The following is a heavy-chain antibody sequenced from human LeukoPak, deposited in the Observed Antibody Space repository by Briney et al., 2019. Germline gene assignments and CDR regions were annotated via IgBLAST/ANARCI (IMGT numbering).Heavy chain of an antibody. CDR2: ISSSSSNI. J-gene: IGHJ3*02. D-gene: IGHD6-13*01. V-gene: IGHV3-21*01. Sequence: GGSLRLSCKVSGFTFNTYTMNWVRQAPGKGLEWVSSISSSSSNIYYADSVKGRFTISRDNSKNTLYLQMNSLRAEDTAVYYCAREGPTTAVGSGAPDIWGLGTMVTVSS. CDR1: GFTFNTYT. CDR3: AREGPTTAVGSGAPDI.